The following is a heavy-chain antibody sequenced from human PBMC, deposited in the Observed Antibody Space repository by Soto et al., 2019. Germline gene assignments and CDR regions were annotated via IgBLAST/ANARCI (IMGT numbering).Heavy chain of an antibody. J-gene: IGHJ5*01. Sequence: XXSLKISCKGSGYIFTDHCIVWVRQMAGKGLEWVGIICPGYSNIIYSPSVQGQVTISADKSIATAYLHWSSLKASDTAIYYCARRRLISFGWFDSWGQGTQVTVSS. D-gene: IGHD2-15*01. V-gene: IGHV5-51*01. CDR3: ARRRLISFGWFDS. CDR2: ICPGYSNI. CDR1: GYIFTDHC.